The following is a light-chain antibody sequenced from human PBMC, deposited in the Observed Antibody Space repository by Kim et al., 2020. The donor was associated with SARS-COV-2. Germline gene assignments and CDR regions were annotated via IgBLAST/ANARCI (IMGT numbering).Light chain of an antibody. Sequence: SGPPGEKAPHACRASKNVDYNLAWYQQRPGQAPRLLIYAAATGAAGFPARFSGRGSGTEFTLTLSSLESEDFAVYYCQQYTNWPRTFDQGPKVEI. CDR1: KNVDYN. CDR3: QQYTNWPRT. J-gene: IGKJ1*01. CDR2: AAA. V-gene: IGKV3-15*01.